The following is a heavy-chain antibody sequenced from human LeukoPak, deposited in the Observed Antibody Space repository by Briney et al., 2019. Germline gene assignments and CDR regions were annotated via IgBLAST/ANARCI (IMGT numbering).Heavy chain of an antibody. CDR3: ATVRAVAGPGVYDFDY. V-gene: IGHV1-24*01. Sequence: GASVKVSCKVSGYTLTELSMHWVRQAPGKGLEWMGGFDPEDGETIYAQKFQGRVTMTEDTSTDTAYMELSSLRSEDTAVYYCATVRAVAGPGVYDFDYWGQGTLVTVSS. CDR1: GYTLTELS. J-gene: IGHJ4*02. CDR2: FDPEDGET. D-gene: IGHD6-19*01.